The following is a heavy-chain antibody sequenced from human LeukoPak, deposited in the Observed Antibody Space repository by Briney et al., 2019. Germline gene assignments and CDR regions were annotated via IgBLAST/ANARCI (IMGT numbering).Heavy chain of an antibody. J-gene: IGHJ6*03. Sequence: PSETLSLTCTVSGGSISSSSYYWGWIRQPPGKGLEWIGSIYYSGSTYYNPSLKSRVTISVDTSKNQFSLKLSSVTAADTAVYYCAAIFGVVTEGYYMDVWGKGTTVTVSS. CDR3: AAIFGVVTEGYYMDV. CDR2: IYYSGST. CDR1: GGSISSSSYY. V-gene: IGHV4-39*01. D-gene: IGHD3-3*01.